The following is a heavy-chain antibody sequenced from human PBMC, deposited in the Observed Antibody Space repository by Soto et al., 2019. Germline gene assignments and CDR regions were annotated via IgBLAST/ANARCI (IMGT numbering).Heavy chain of an antibody. CDR2: MNVDSTT. Sequence: EEQLLESGGGLVHPGGSLSLSCVASGFTFSNYAMSWVRQAPGKGLEWVSSMNVDSTTYYADSVKGRFTISRDNSKNTLYLQMISLRAEDTAVYYCAKNYYFDYWGQGTLVTVSS. CDR3: AKNYYFDY. V-gene: IGHV3-23*01. J-gene: IGHJ4*02. CDR1: GFTFSNYA.